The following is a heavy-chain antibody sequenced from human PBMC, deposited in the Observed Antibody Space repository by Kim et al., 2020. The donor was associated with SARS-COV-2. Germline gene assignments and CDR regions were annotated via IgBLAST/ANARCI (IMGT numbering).Heavy chain of an antibody. D-gene: IGHD2-15*01. J-gene: IGHJ5*02. CDR1: GYSFTSYW. CDR3: ARQPTVAADWFDP. V-gene: IGHV5-10-1*01. Sequence: GESLKISCKGSGYSFTSYWISWVRQMPGKGLEWMGRIDPSDSYTNYSPSFQGHVTISADKSISTAYLQWSSLKASDTAMYYCARQPTVAADWFDPWGQGTLVTVSS. CDR2: IDPSDSYT.